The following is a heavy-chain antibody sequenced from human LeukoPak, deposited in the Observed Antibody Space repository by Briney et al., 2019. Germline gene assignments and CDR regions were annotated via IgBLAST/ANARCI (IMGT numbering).Heavy chain of an antibody. CDR2: IIPILGIA. J-gene: IGHJ3*01. V-gene: IGHV1-69*04. Sequence: SVKVSCKASGGTFNNYAISWVRQAPGQGLEWMGRIIPILGIANYAQEFQGRLIITADKATSSAYMELSSLRSEDTAVYYCARDQGDNSYGYYAIWYAFDVWGQGTMVTVSS. CDR1: GGTFNNYA. CDR3: ARDQGDNSYGYYAIWYAFDV. D-gene: IGHD5-18*01.